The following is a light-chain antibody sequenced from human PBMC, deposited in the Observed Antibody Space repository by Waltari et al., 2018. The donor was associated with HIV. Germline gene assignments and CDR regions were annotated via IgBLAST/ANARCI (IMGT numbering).Light chain of an antibody. CDR1: SSTLGAGQV. CDR3: QSYDSSLSGSRV. J-gene: IGLJ2*01. Sequence: QSVLTQPPSDSVAPGPRVTISCPGSSSTLGAGQVVHWTQPLTCTSPKLLNHGIINRPSGVPDRFSGSKPGTSASLAITGLQAEDEADYYCQSYDSSLSGSRVFGGGTKLTVL. CDR2: GII. V-gene: IGLV1-40*01.